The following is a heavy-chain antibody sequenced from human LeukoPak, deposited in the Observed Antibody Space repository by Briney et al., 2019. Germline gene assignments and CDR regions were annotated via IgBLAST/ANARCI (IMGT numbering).Heavy chain of an antibody. CDR2: IYYTGST. CDR1: GGSISSYY. D-gene: IGHD4-23*01. V-gene: IGHV4-59*01. J-gene: IGHJ4*02. Sequence: PSETLSLTCTVSGGSISSYYWSWIRQPPGKGLEWIGYIYYTGSTSYNPSLKSRVTLSVDTSKNQFSLKLRSVTAADTAVYYCARVGFGNTPHPIDYWGQGTLVTVSS. CDR3: ARVGFGNTPHPIDY.